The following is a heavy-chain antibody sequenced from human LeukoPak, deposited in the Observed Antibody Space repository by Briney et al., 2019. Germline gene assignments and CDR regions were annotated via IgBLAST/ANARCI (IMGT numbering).Heavy chain of an antibody. D-gene: IGHD3-10*01. Sequence: GASVKVSCKASGYTFTGYYMHWVRQAPGQGLEWMGWINPNSGGTNYAQKFQGRVTMTRDTSISTAYMELSRLRSDDTAVYYCARERRYNYYGSGSYETWGQGTLVTVSS. CDR3: ARERRYNYYGSGSYET. J-gene: IGHJ5*02. CDR1: GYTFTGYY. V-gene: IGHV1-2*02. CDR2: INPNSGGT.